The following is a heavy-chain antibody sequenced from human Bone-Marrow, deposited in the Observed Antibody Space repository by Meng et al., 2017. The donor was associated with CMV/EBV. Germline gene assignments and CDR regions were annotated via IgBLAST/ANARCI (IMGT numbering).Heavy chain of an antibody. J-gene: IGHJ4*02. CDR1: GCAFSGYY. CDR2: INHSGST. V-gene: IGHV4-34*01. D-gene: IGHD3-3*01. CDR3: ASSTYDFWSGYYFDY. Sequence: QVQLQQWGAGLLKPSETLSLTCAVYGCAFSGYYWSWIRQPPGKGLEWIGEINHSGSTNYNPSLKSRVTISVDTSKNQFSLKLSSVTAADTAVYYCASSTYDFWSGYYFDYWGQGTLVTVSS.